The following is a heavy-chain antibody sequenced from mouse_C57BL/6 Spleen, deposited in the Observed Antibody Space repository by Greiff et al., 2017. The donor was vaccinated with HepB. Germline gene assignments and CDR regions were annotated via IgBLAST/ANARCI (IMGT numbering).Heavy chain of an antibody. CDR2: ISDGGSYT. J-gene: IGHJ3*01. Sequence: EVKLVESGGGLVKPGGSLKLSCAASGFTFSSYAMSWVRQTPEKRLEWVATISDGGSYTYYPDNVKCRFTISRDNAKNNLYLQMSHLKSEDTAVYYCARVSPWFAYWGQGTLVTVSA. CDR3: ARVSPWFAY. CDR1: GFTFSSYA. V-gene: IGHV5-4*03. D-gene: IGHD6-2*01.